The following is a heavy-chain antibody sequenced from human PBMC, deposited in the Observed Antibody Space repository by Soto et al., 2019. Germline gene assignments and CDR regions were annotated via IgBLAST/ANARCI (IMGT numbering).Heavy chain of an antibody. CDR1: GGSISSGDYY. J-gene: IGHJ6*01. Sequence: SETLSLTCTVSGGSISSGDYYWSWIRQPPGKGLEWIGYIYYSGSTYYNPSLKSRVTISVDTSKNQFSLKLSSVTAADTAVYYCARLQGYCIDSRCSGNYALDVWGQGTTVSVSS. V-gene: IGHV4-30-4*01. CDR2: IYYSGST. CDR3: ARLQGYCIDSRCSGNYALDV. D-gene: IGHD2-15*01.